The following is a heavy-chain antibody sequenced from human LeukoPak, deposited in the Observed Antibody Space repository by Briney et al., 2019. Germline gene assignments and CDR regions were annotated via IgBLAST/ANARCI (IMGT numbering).Heavy chain of an antibody. Sequence: ASVKVSCKASGYTFTGYYMHWVRQAPGQGLEWTGWINPNSGGTNYAQKFQGRVTMTRDTSISTAYMELSRLRSDDTAVYYCARFSRGIYYYYYMDVWGKGTTVTVSS. CDR2: INPNSGGT. D-gene: IGHD3-22*01. CDR1: GYTFTGYY. V-gene: IGHV1-2*02. CDR3: ARFSRGIYYYYYMDV. J-gene: IGHJ6*03.